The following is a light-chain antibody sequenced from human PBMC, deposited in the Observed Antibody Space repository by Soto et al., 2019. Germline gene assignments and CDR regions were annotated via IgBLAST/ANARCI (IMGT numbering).Light chain of an antibody. Sequence: DIQMTQSPSTLSASVGDRVTITCRASQSISSWLAWYQQKPGKAPNLMIYKASSLESGVPSRFSGSGFGTEFTLTISSLQPDDFATYYCQHYNTYSPWTFGQGTKVEIK. CDR2: KAS. CDR3: QHYNTYSPWT. J-gene: IGKJ1*01. V-gene: IGKV1-5*03. CDR1: QSISSW.